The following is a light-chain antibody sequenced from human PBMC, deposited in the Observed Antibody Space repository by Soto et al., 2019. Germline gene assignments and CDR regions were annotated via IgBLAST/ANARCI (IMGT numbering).Light chain of an antibody. CDR1: QSIGLA. CDR3: QQRTDRPPWT. J-gene: IGKJ1*01. CDR2: DAS. V-gene: IGKV3-11*01. Sequence: EIVVTQSPATLSGSPGERVTLSCRASQSIGLAIAWYQHKPGQAPRLLIFDASQRATGIPARFRGSGSGTDFTLSISSLEPEDFAVYCCQQRTDRPPWTFGQGTKVDIK.